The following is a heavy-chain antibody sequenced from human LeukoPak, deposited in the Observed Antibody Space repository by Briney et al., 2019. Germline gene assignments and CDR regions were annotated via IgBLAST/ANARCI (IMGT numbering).Heavy chain of an antibody. CDR1: GGSISTYY. J-gene: IGHJ5*02. Sequence: SETLPLTCTVSGGSISTYYWSWIRQPPGKGLEWIGYIYYTGSTSYNPSLKSRVTMSLDASKNQFSLELNSVTPADTAVYYCARGGNYWPQWWFDPWGRGTLVSVSS. CDR2: IYYTGST. D-gene: IGHD1-26*01. CDR3: ARGGNYWPQWWFDP. V-gene: IGHV4-59*01.